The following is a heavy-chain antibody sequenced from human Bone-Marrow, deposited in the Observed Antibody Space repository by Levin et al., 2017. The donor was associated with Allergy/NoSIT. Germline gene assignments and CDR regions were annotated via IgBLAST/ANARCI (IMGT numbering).Heavy chain of an antibody. V-gene: IGHV3-23*01. Sequence: GGSLRLSCAASGFTFSSYAMSWVRQAPGKGLEWVSAISGSGGSTYYADSVKGRFTISRDNSKNTLYLQMNSLRAEDTAVYYCAKGGTRITIFGVKYVMDVWGQGTTVTVSS. CDR1: GFTFSSYA. J-gene: IGHJ6*02. CDR3: AKGGTRITIFGVKYVMDV. CDR2: ISGSGGST. D-gene: IGHD3-3*01.